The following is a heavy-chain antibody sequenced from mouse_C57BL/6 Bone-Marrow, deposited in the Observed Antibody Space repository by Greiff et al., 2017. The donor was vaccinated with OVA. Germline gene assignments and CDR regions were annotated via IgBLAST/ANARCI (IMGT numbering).Heavy chain of an antibody. V-gene: IGHV5-6*01. CDR2: ISSGGSYT. CDR1: GFTFSSYG. Sequence: EVQLVESGGDLVKPGGSLKLSCAASGFTFSSYGMSWVRQTPDKRLEWVATISSGGSYTYYPDSVKGRFTISRDNAKNTLYLQMSSLKSEDTAMYYCARQSKYYFDYWGQGTTLTVSS. D-gene: IGHD2-5*01. J-gene: IGHJ2*01. CDR3: ARQSKYYFDY.